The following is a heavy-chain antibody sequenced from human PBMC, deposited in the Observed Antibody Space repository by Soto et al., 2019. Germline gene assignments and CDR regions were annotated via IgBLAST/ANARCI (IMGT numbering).Heavy chain of an antibody. CDR1: GGSFSGYY. Sequence: SETLSLTCAVYGGSFSGYYWSWIRQPPGKGLEWIGEINHSGSTNYNPSLKSRVTISVETSKNQFSLKLSSVTAADTAVYYCARGRPHVTGTVVWEFRHYFDYWGQGTLVTVSS. CDR2: INHSGST. V-gene: IGHV4-34*01. D-gene: IGHD1-1*01. J-gene: IGHJ4*02. CDR3: ARGRPHVTGTVVWEFRHYFDY.